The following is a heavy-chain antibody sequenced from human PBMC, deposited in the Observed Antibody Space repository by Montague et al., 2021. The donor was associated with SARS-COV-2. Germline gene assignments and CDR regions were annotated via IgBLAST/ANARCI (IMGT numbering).Heavy chain of an antibody. CDR1: GGSFSSYY. V-gene: IGHV4-34*04. Sequence: SETLSLTCAVSGGSFSSYYWCWIRHPPPKGLEWIGEVIHSGSTNTYPSPNSRGTITVVKSKNKFSLTLSSVTAADTAAEYYASRGAGRFGGDPECLDYWGQGTLVTVSS. CDR3: ASRGAGRFGGDPECLDY. D-gene: IGHD3-10*01. CDR2: VIHSGST. J-gene: IGHJ4*02.